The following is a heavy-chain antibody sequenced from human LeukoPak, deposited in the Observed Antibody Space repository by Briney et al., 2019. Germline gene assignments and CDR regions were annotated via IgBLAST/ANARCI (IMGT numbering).Heavy chain of an antibody. V-gene: IGHV4-4*07. CDR3: ARDADTYSSSDYYYYYYMDV. CDR1: GGSISSYY. Sequence: SETLSLTCTVSGGSISSYYWSWIRQPAGKGLEWIGRIYTSGSTNYNPSLKSRVTMSVDTSKNQFSLKLSSVTAADTAVYYCARDADTYSSSDYYYYYYMDVWGKGTTVTVFS. D-gene: IGHD6-6*01. CDR2: IYTSGST. J-gene: IGHJ6*03.